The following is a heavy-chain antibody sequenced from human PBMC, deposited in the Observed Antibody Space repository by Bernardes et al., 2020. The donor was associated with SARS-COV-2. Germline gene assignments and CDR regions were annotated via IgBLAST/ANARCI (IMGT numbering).Heavy chain of an antibody. CDR3: ARGWYYDFWSGYPPSNYYCYCLGV. J-gene: IGHJ6*03. Sequence: LSLTCAFYGGSFSGYYWSWIRQPSGKGLEWIGEINHSGSTNYNLLLKSRVTIPVDTSKNQFSLKLRPVTAADTAVYYCARGWYYDFWSGYPPSNYYCYCLGVGGKGTTVTVSS. CDR2: INHSGST. V-gene: IGHV4-34*01. CDR1: GGSFSGYY. D-gene: IGHD3-3*01.